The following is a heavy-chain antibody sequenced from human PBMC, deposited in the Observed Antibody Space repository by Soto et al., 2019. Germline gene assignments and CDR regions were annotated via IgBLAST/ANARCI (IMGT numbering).Heavy chain of an antibody. CDR3: ARVLYDFWSGYYGYGYYYGMDV. V-gene: IGHV3-21*01. CDR1: GFTFSSYS. CDR2: ISSSSSYI. J-gene: IGHJ6*02. Sequence: GGSLRLSCAASGFTFSSYSMNWVRQAPGKGLEWVSSISSSSSYIYYADSVKGRFTISRDNAKNSLYLQMNSLRAEDTAVYYCARVLYDFWSGYYGYGYYYGMDVWGQGTTVTVSS. D-gene: IGHD3-3*01.